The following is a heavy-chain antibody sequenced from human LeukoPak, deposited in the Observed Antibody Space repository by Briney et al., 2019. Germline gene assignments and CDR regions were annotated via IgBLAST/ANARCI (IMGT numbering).Heavy chain of an antibody. J-gene: IGHJ4*02. CDR2: INNDGSTT. CDR3: ARGGFCSGADCRGSFDY. V-gene: IGHV3-74*01. CDR1: GFTFINYW. D-gene: IGHD2-15*01. Sequence: GGSLRLSCAASGFTFINYWMHWLRQAPGEGLVWVSHINNDGSTTTYADSVKGRFTISRGNAKNTLYLHVNSLRAEDTAVYYCARGGFCSGADCRGSFDYWGQGSLVTVSS.